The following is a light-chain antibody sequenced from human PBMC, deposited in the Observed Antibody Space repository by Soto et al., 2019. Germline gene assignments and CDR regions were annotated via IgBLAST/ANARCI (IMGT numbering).Light chain of an antibody. CDR3: QQTYRTPPIT. V-gene: IGKV1-39*01. CDR2: ATS. CDR1: QSMSSF. J-gene: IGKJ5*01. Sequence: DLQLTQSPSSLSASVGDRVTITCRASQSMSSFLNWYQQKPGRAPKLLIYATSTLHTGVPSRFSGSGSGTKFTLSISSVRPEDFATYYCQQTYRTPPITFGQGTRLDIK.